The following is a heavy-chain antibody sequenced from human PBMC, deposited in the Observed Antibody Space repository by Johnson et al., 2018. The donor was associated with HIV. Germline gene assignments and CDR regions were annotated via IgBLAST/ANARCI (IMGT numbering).Heavy chain of an antibody. J-gene: IGHJ3*02. D-gene: IGHD4-17*01. V-gene: IGHV3-66*03. CDR2: VYRDGNT. Sequence: VQLVESGGGLIQPGGSLRLSCAASGFTVSSNYMSWVRQAPGKGLEWVSVVYRDGNTQYADSVKGRFSISRDNAKNTVDLQLNSLRAEDMAVYYCAKHLDGDSNDAFDIWGQGTMVTVSS. CDR1: GFTVSSNY. CDR3: AKHLDGDSNDAFDI.